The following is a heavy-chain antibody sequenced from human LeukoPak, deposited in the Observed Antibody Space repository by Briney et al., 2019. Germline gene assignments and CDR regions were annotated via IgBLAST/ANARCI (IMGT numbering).Heavy chain of an antibody. CDR1: GFTFSRNA. D-gene: IGHD2-15*01. CDR2: ISCDGGQK. Sequence: GGSLRLSCAASGFTFSRNAMHGVRQPPGRGLEWVAVISCDGGQKFYADSGKGRFTISRDNYKNALHLQITNLEPNDTAVYYCGTAFVALLGRRPPAFWGQGTLVTVSS. V-gene: IGHV3-30*14. J-gene: IGHJ4*02. CDR3: GTAFVALLGRRPPAF.